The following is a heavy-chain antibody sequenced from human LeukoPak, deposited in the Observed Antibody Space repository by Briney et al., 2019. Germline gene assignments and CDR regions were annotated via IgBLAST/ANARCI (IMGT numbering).Heavy chain of an antibody. CDR1: GYTFTSYY. Sequence: ASVKVSCKASGYTFTSYYMHWVRQAPGQGLEWMGIINPSGGSTSYAQKFQGRVTMTRDTSISTAYMELSRLRSDDTAVYYCARASGDAFDIWGQGTMVTVSS. CDR3: ARASGDAFDI. CDR2: INPSGGST. D-gene: IGHD3-10*01. J-gene: IGHJ3*02. V-gene: IGHV1-46*01.